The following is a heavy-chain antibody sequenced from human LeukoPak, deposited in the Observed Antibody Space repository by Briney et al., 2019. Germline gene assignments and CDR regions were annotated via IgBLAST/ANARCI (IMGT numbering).Heavy chain of an antibody. V-gene: IGHV3-7*01. D-gene: IGHD3-3*01. CDR2: IKQDGSEK. CDR1: GFTFSSYA. J-gene: IGHJ6*02. Sequence: GGSLRLSCAASGFTFSSYAMSWVRKAPGKGLEWVANIKQDGSEKYYVDSVKGRFTISRDNAKNSLYLQMNSLRAEDTAVYYCANSLRTYYDFWSGYYGYYGMDVWGQGTTVTVSS. CDR3: ANSLRTYYDFWSGYYGYYGMDV.